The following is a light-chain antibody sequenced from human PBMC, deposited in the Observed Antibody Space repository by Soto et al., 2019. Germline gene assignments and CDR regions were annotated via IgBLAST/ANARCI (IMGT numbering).Light chain of an antibody. J-gene: IGLJ3*02. CDR2: DVS. CDR1: SSDVGGYNY. CDR3: CSYAGSYNWV. Sequence: QSALTQPRSVSGSPGQSVTISCTGTSSDVGGYNYVSWYQQHTGKAPKLMISDVSKRPSGVPDRFSGTKSGNTASLTISGLQAEDEADYYCCSYAGSYNWVFGGGTKLTVL. V-gene: IGLV2-11*01.